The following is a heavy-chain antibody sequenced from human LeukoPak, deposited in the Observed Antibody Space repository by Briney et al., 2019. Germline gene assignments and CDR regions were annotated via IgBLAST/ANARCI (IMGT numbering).Heavy chain of an antibody. D-gene: IGHD6-19*01. CDR3: ARGRHSSGWYEPDY. J-gene: IGHJ4*02. CDR2: MNPNSGNT. V-gene: IGHV1-8*01. Sequence: ASVKVSCKASGYTFTSYDINWVRQATGQGLEWMGWMNPNSGNTGYAQKFQGRVTMTRNTSISTAYMELSSLRSEDTAVYYCARGRHSSGWYEPDYWGQGTLVTVS. CDR1: GYTFTSYD.